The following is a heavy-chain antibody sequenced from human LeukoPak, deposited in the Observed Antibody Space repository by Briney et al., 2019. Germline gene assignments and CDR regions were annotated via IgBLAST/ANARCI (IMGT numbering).Heavy chain of an antibody. CDR1: GYICTSYG. CDR2: ISAYNGNT. D-gene: IGHD4-23*01. CDR3: ARPGYGGNSHLDY. V-gene: IGHV1-18*01. J-gene: IGHJ4*02. Sequence: GASVTVSFKASGYICTSYGISWVRQAPGQGLEWMGWISAYNGNTNYAQKLQGRVTMTTDTSTSTVYTELRSLRSDDTAVYYCARPGYGGNSHLDYWPQETLDTVSS.